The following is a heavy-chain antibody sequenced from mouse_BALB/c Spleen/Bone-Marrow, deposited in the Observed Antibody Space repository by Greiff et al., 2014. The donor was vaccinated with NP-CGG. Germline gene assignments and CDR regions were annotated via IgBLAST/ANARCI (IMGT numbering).Heavy chain of an antibody. Sequence: ESGPELVKPGASVKMSCKASGYTFTSYVMHWVKQKPGQGLEWIGFINPSNGGAKYNEKFRGKATLTSDKSSSTAYMELSSLTSEDSAVYYCAGPAWFAYWGRGTLVTVSA. J-gene: IGHJ3*01. CDR3: AGPAWFAY. CDR1: GYTFTSYV. CDR2: INPSNGGA. V-gene: IGHV1-14*01.